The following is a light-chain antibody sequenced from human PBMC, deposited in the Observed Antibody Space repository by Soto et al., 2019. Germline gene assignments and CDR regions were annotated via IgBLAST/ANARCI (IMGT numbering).Light chain of an antibody. Sequence: EVVLTQSPVTLSLSPGERATLSCRASQSFRGLLAWYQQKPGQAPRLLIYDAYNRATGIPPRFSGCGSGTDFTLTISSLQAEDVAVYYCQQYYSTPITFGQGTRLEI. J-gene: IGKJ5*01. V-gene: IGKV3-11*01. CDR1: QSFRGL. CDR2: DAY. CDR3: QQYYSTPIT.